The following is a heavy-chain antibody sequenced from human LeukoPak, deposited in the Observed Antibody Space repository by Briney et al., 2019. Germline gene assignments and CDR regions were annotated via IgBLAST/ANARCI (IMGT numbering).Heavy chain of an antibody. J-gene: IGHJ6*03. V-gene: IGHV3-48*01. CDR3: ARDQGFHYYYMDV. CDR1: GFTFSSYT. Sequence: PGGSLRLSCAASGFTFSSYTMNWVRQAPGKGLEWVSYISSSNSTIYYADSVKGRFTISRDNAKNSLYLQMNSLGVEDTAVYYCARDQGFHYYYMDVWGKGTTVTVSS. CDR2: ISSSNSTI.